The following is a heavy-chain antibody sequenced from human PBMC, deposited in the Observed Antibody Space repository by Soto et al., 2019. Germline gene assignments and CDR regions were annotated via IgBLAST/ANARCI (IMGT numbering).Heavy chain of an antibody. V-gene: IGHV4-59*08. Sequence: QVQLQESGPGLVKPSETLSLSCTVSGGSISSYYWSWFRQSPGKRMEWIGYVHHSWGSSYNPSLQRRVAISLDTPESQFSLKVTSVTATDTAVYYCARQGFGPLHGLVDVWGQGTTVTVSS. CDR2: VHHSWGS. D-gene: IGHD3-10*01. CDR3: ARQGFGPLHGLVDV. J-gene: IGHJ6*02. CDR1: GGSISSYY.